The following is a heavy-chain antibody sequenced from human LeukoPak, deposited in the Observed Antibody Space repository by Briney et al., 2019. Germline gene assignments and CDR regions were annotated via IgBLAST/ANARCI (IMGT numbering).Heavy chain of an antibody. CDR1: GFTFSSYG. CDR2: TWYDGSNK. D-gene: IGHD6-19*01. Sequence: GSLRLSCAASGFTFSSYGMHWVRQAPGKGLEWVAVTWYDGSNKYYADSVKGRFTISRDNSKNTLYLQMNSLRAEDTAVYYCARDSGSGWYFDYWGQGTLVTVSS. CDR3: ARDSGSGWYFDY. V-gene: IGHV3-33*01. J-gene: IGHJ4*02.